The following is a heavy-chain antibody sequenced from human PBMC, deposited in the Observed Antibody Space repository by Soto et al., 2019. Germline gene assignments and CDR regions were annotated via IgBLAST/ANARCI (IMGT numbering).Heavy chain of an antibody. Sequence: QVQLQESGPGLVKPSQTLSLTCTVSGGSISSGDYYWSWIRQPPGKGLEWIGYIYYSGSTDYNPSLKSRVTISVGASKNQFSLKLGSVNAVDTAVYYCARPRGGGGPYGAIDIWGQGTMVMVSS. CDR3: ARPRGGGGPYGAIDI. V-gene: IGHV4-30-4*01. J-gene: IGHJ3*02. CDR1: GGSISSGDYY. CDR2: IYYSGST. D-gene: IGHD3-10*01.